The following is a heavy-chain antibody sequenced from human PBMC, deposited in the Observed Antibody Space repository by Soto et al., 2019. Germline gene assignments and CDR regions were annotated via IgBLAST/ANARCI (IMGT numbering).Heavy chain of an antibody. CDR3: ARQAHYDFWSGYYILDYYYMDV. D-gene: IGHD3-3*01. Sequence: PSETLSLTCTVSGGSISSSSYYWGWIRQPPGKGQEWIGSIYYSGSTYYNPSLKSRVTISVDTSKNQFSLKLSSVTAADTAVYYCARQAHYDFWSGYYILDYYYMDVWGKGTTVTVSS. J-gene: IGHJ6*03. CDR2: IYYSGST. CDR1: GGSISSSSYY. V-gene: IGHV4-39*01.